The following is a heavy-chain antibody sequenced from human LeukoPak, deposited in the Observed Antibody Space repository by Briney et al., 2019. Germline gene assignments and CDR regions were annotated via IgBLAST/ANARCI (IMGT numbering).Heavy chain of an antibody. V-gene: IGHV4-59*05. Sequence: SETLSLTCTVSGGSISSYYWSWIRQPPGKGLEWIGSIYYSGSTYYNPSLKSRVTISVDTSKNQFSLKLSSVTAADTAVYYCARRSKAGMDYWGQGTLVTVSS. CDR3: ARRSKAGMDY. CDR1: GGSISSYY. CDR2: IYYSGST. D-gene: IGHD6-19*01. J-gene: IGHJ4*02.